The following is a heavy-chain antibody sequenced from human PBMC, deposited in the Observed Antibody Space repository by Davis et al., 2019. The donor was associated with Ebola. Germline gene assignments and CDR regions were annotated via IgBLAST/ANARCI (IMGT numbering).Heavy chain of an antibody. D-gene: IGHD2-2*01. CDR3: ARDGEYYAASMEY. CDR2: ISSSSNSI. J-gene: IGHJ4*02. Sequence: PGGSLRLSCAATGFTFSSNSMNWVRQAPGKGLEWVSYISSSSNSIYYGDSVKGRFTISRDNDKNSLYLQMNSLRDEDTAVYYCARDGEYYAASMEYWGQGTLVTVSS. V-gene: IGHV3-48*02. CDR1: GFTFSSNS.